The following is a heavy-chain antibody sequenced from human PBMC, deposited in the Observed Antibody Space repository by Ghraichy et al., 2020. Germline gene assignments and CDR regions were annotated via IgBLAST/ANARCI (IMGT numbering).Heavy chain of an antibody. Sequence: GALRLSCAASGFTFTDHFMDWVRQAPGKGLEWVGRCRNKASSYTTDYAASVKGRFTISRDDSKNSVYLQMNSLKTEDTAVYYCARDFYGAGDYWGHGTLVTVSS. CDR2: CRNKASSYTT. V-gene: IGHV3-72*01. D-gene: IGHD3-10*01. CDR3: ARDFYGAGDY. J-gene: IGHJ4*01. CDR1: GFTFTDHF.